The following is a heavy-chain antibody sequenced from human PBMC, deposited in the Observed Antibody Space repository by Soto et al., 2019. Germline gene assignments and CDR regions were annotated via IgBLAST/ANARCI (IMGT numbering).Heavy chain of an antibody. V-gene: IGHV4-59*08. CDR3: ARRYGHALEI. CDR1: GFSISSYY. D-gene: IGHD4-17*01. J-gene: IGHJ3*02. CDR2: IYYSGST. Sequence: SEILSLTSPFSGFSISSYYWSWIRQPPGKGLEWIGYIYYSGSTNYNPSLKSRVTISVDTSKNQFSLKLSSVTAADTAVYYCARRYGHALEIWGQGTMVTVSS.